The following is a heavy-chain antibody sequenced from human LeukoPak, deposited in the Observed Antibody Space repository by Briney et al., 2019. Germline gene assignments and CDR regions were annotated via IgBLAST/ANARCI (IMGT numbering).Heavy chain of an antibody. CDR1: ADSISGYS. Sequence: SETLSLTCTVSADSISGYSWNWVRQPAGKGLEWIGRFYTSGSIYYNPSLKSRVTVSVDTSKNQFSLEMTSVTAADTAVYYCARGLYSSTYYFYYMDVWGRGTTVTVSS. J-gene: IGHJ6*03. CDR3: ARGLYSSTYYFYYMDV. CDR2: FYTSGSI. V-gene: IGHV4-4*07. D-gene: IGHD6-13*01.